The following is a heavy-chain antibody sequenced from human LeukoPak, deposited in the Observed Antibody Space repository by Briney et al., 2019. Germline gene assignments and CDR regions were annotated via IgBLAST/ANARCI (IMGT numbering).Heavy chain of an antibody. CDR1: GYTFTSYD. D-gene: IGHD3-22*01. V-gene: IGHV1-8*02. J-gene: IGHJ4*02. CDR3: ATDSHYYDSGFDY. CDR2: MNPNSGNT. Sequence: ASVKVSCKASGYTFTSYDINWVRQATGQGLEWMGWMNPNSGNTGYAQKFQGRVTMTEDTSTDTAYMELSSLRSEDTAAYYCATDSHYYDSGFDYWGQGTLVTVSS.